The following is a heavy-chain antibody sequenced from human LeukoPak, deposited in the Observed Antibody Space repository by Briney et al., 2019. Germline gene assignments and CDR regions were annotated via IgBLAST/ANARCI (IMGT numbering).Heavy chain of an antibody. V-gene: IGHV4-34*01. CDR1: GGSFSGYY. J-gene: IGHJ4*02. CDR2: INHSGST. Sequence: PSETLSLTCAVHGGSFSGYYWSWIRQPPGKGLEWIGEINHSGSTNYNPSLKSRVTISVDTSKNQFSLKLSSVTAADTAVYYCARGRRYCGGGSCYLYYFDYWGQGTLVTVSS. CDR3: ARGRRYCGGGSCYLYYFDY. D-gene: IGHD2-15*01.